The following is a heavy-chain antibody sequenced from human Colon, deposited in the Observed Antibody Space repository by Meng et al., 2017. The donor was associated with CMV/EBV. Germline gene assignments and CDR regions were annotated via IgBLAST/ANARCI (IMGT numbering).Heavy chain of an antibody. Sequence: ASVKVSCKASGYTFTGYYMHWVRQAPGQGLEWMGWINPNSGDTNYAQKFQGRVTMTRDTSISTAYMELSRLRSDDTAVYYCARGRGIAARGDYWGQGTLVTVSS. J-gene: IGHJ4*02. V-gene: IGHV1-2*02. CDR2: INPNSGDT. D-gene: IGHD6-6*01. CDR1: GYTFTGYY. CDR3: ARGRGIAARGDY.